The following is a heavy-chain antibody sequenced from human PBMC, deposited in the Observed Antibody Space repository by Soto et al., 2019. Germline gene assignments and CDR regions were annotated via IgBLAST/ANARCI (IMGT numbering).Heavy chain of an antibody. CDR1: GLTFSGHW. CDR2: IKPDGSET. Sequence: PGRSLRLSCAASGLTFSGHWMTWVRQTPGEGLQWVAAIKPDGSETFYVDSVKGRFTISRDNARNSLFLQMDSLRAEDTAVYYCTSRPSGMTYHAVFDFWGQGTLVTVSS. CDR3: TSRPSGMTYHAVFDF. J-gene: IGHJ4*02. D-gene: IGHD2-21*02. V-gene: IGHV3-7*03.